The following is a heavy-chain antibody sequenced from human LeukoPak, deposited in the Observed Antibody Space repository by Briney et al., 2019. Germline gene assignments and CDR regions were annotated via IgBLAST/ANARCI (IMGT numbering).Heavy chain of an antibody. CDR1: GFTFSSYA. CDR3: AKGGGLAAAFDH. V-gene: IGHV3-23*01. Sequence: GGSLRLSCAASGFTFSSYAMSWVRQTPGKGLEWVSIISGSGGTTYHADSVKGRFTISRDNSKNMLYLQMNSLRADGTAVYYCAKGGGLAAAFDHWGRGALVTVSS. CDR2: ISGSGGTT. J-gene: IGHJ4*02. D-gene: IGHD6-13*01.